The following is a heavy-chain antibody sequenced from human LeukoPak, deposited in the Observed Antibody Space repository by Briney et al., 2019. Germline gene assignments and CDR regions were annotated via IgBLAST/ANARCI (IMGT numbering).Heavy chain of an antibody. CDR1: GFTFSSYW. D-gene: IGHD3-10*01. CDR3: ARGLDGSGSYYDSPLDS. CDR2: ITSDGSGI. J-gene: IGHJ4*02. V-gene: IGHV3-74*01. Sequence: GGSLRLSCAASGFTFSSYWMHWVRQPPGKGLVWVSRITSDGSGIGYVDSVRGRFTISRDNAKNTLYLQMSSLRVEDTAVYYCARGLDGSGSYYDSPLDSWGQGTLVTVSS.